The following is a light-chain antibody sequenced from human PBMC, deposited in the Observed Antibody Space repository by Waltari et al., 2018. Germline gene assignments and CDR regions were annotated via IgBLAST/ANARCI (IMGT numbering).Light chain of an antibody. Sequence: IQLTQSPSSLSASVGDRVTITCRASQGISSYLAWYQQKPGKAPKLLIYAASTLQSGVPARFSGSGSGTDFTLTISSPQPEDFATYYCQQLNSYPRGLFTFGPGTKVDIK. V-gene: IGKV1-9*01. CDR2: AAS. CDR1: QGISSY. CDR3: QQLNSYPRGLFT. J-gene: IGKJ3*01.